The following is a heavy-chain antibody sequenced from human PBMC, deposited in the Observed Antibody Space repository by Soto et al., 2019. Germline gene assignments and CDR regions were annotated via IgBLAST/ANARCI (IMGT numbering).Heavy chain of an antibody. D-gene: IGHD3-22*01. CDR2: ISGSGGST. CDR1: GFTFSSYA. Sequence: GGSQRLSCAASGFTFSSYAMSWVRQAPGKGLEWVSAISGSGGSTYYADSVKGRFTISRDNSKNTLYLQMNSLRAEDTAVYYCAKDQPYDSSGYYYYFDYWGQGTLVTVSS. CDR3: AKDQPYDSSGYYYYFDY. V-gene: IGHV3-23*01. J-gene: IGHJ4*02.